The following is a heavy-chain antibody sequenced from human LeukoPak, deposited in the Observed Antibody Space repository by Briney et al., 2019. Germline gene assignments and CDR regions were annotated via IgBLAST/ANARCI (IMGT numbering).Heavy chain of an antibody. CDR2: IYPGDSDT. CDR1: GYSFTSYW. CDR3: ARRLYSSGWLRSGYYFDY. D-gene: IGHD6-19*01. V-gene: IGHV5-51*01. J-gene: IGHJ4*02. Sequence: GESLKISCKGSGYSFTSYWIGWVRQMPGKGLEWMGIIYPGDSDTRYSPSFQGQVTISADKSISTAYQQWSSLKASDTAMYYCARRLYSSGWLRSGYYFDYWGQGTLVTVSS.